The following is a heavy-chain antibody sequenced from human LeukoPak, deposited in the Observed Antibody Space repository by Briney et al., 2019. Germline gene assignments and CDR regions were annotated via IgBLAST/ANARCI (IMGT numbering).Heavy chain of an antibody. CDR1: GGSFSGYY. V-gene: IGHV4-34*01. J-gene: IGHJ6*03. CDR2: INHSGST. CDR3: ARSYYYGSGSYYMMAYYYYYMDV. Sequence: SETLSLTCAVYGGSFSGYYWSWIRQPLGKGLEWIGEINHSGSTNYNPSLKSRVTISVDTSKNQFSLKLSSVTAADTAVYYCARSYYYGSGSYYMMAYYYYYMDVWGKGTTVTVSS. D-gene: IGHD3-10*01.